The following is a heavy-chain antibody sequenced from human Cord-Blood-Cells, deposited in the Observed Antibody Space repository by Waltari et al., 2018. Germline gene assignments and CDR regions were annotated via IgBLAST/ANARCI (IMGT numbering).Heavy chain of an antibody. CDR1: GGSICSGGYS. J-gene: IGHJ3*02. CDR2: IYYSGST. V-gene: IGHV4-31*03. Sequence: QVQLQESGPGLVKPSQTLSLTCTVSGGSICSGGYSWSWIRQHPGKGLEWIGYIYYSGSTYYNPSLKSRVTISVDTSKNQFSLKLSSVTAADTAVYYCARDGGDGAFDIWGQGTMVTVSS. D-gene: IGHD3-16*01. CDR3: ARDGGDGAFDI.